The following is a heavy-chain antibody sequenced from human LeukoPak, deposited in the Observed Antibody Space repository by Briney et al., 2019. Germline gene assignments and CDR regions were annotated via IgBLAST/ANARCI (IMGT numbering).Heavy chain of an antibody. D-gene: IGHD5-18*01. CDR2: IYSSGST. CDR1: GGSISGYY. J-gene: IGHJ4*02. V-gene: IGHV4-4*07. Sequence: SETLSLTCTVSGGSISGYYWSWIRQPAREGLEWIGRIYSSGSTNYNPSFKSRISMSVDTSNNQLSLTLSSVTAADTAVYYCARDRGGDSYGTFDHWGQGTLVTVSS. CDR3: ARDRGGDSYGTFDH.